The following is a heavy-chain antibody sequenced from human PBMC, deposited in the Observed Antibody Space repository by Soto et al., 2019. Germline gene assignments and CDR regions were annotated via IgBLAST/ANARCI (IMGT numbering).Heavy chain of an antibody. CDR2: TYYRSKWHN. J-gene: IGHJ6*02. CDR1: GDSVSSNSAA. D-gene: IGHD2-21*02. V-gene: IGHV6-1*01. Sequence: SQTLSLTCAISGDSVSSNSAAWNWIRQSPSRGLEWLGRTYYRSKWHNDYAVSVKSRITINPDTSKNQFSLQLNSVTPEDTAVYYCARGAALASLNCGGDCYPHYYSMDVWGQGTTVTVSS. CDR3: ARGAALASLNCGGDCYPHYYSMDV.